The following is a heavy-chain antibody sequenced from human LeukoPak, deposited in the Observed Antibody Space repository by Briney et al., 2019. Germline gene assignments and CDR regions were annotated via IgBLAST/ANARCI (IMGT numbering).Heavy chain of an antibody. J-gene: IGHJ4*02. CDR3: ANGGYTSSWYVVDY. CDR2: MSYDGSNK. Sequence: SGRSLRLSCAASGFTFRSYGMHWVRQAPGKGLEWVAVMSYDGSNKYYADSVKGRFTISRDNSKNTLYLQMSSLRPEDTAVYYCANGGYTSSWYVVDYWGQGTLVTVSS. CDR1: GFTFRSYG. D-gene: IGHD6-13*01. V-gene: IGHV3-30*18.